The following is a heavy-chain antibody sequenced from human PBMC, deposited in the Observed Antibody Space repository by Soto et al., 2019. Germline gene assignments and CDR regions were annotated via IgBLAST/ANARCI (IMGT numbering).Heavy chain of an antibody. CDR2: IYYSGST. Sequence: SETLSLTCTVSGGSISSYYWSWIRQPPGKGLEWIGYIYYSGSTNYNPSLKSRVTMSVDTSKNQFSLKLSSVTAADTAVYYCARVKRYYYGSGSYYKGENSIDYWGQGTLVTVSS. J-gene: IGHJ4*02. D-gene: IGHD3-10*01. CDR3: ARVKRYYYGSGSYYKGENSIDY. CDR1: GGSISSYY. V-gene: IGHV4-59*01.